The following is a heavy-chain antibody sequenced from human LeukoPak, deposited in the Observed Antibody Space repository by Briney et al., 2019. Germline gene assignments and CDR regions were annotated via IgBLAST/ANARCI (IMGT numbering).Heavy chain of an antibody. J-gene: IGHJ4*02. V-gene: IGHV1-18*01. CDR2: ISAYNGIT. CDR1: GYTFIAYG. Sequence: GASVKVCCKASGYTFIAYGITWVRQAPGQGLEWMGWISAYNGITDYTPNLQGRITMTTGTSTTTAYMELRSLRSDDTAVYYCARAFVGIRGTPAQFEYWGQGTLVTVSS. D-gene: IGHD1-1*01. CDR3: ARAFVGIRGTPAQFEY.